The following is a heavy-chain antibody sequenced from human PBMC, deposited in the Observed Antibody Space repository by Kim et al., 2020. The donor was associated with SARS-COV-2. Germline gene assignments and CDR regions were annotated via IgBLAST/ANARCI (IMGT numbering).Heavy chain of an antibody. J-gene: IGHJ4*02. V-gene: IGHV1-18*01. CDR3: ARDIGAAADYFDY. Sequence: YAQKLQGRTTTTTDTSTSTAYMELRSLRSDDTAVYYCARDIGAAADYFDYWGQGTLVTVSS. D-gene: IGHD6-13*01.